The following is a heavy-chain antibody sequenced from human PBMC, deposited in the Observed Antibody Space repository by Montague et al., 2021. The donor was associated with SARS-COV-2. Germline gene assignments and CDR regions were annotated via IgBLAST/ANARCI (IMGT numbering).Heavy chain of an antibody. Sequence: SETLSLTCTVSGGSISSSSYYWGWIRQPPGKGLEWIGSIYYSGSTYYNPSLKSRVTISVDTSKNQFSLKLSSVTAADTAVYYCARDGSLRFAVVIGARHCYCGMDVWGQGTTVTVSS. J-gene: IGHJ6*02. CDR1: GGSISSSSYY. V-gene: IGHV4-39*07. D-gene: IGHD2-21*01. CDR2: IYYSGST. CDR3: ARDGSLRFAVVIGARHCYCGMDV.